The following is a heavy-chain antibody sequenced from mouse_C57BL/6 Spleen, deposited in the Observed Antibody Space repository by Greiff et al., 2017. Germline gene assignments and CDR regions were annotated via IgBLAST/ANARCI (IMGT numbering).Heavy chain of an antibody. Sequence: DVKLVESGGGLVKPGGSLKLSCAASGFTFSDYGMHWVRQAPEKGLEWVAYISSGSSTIYYADTVKGRFTISRDNAKNTLFLQMTCLRSEDTAMYYCATYYDYDEGYAMDYWGQGTSVTVSS. CDR1: GFTFSDYG. D-gene: IGHD2-4*01. CDR2: ISSGSSTI. J-gene: IGHJ4*01. CDR3: ATYYDYDEGYAMDY. V-gene: IGHV5-17*01.